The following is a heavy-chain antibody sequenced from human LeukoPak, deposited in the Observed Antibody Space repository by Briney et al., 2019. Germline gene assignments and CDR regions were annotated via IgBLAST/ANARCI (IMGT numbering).Heavy chain of an antibody. V-gene: IGHV3-21*01. J-gene: IGHJ4*02. CDR3: TADLRRTYRDSSDYLLSDS. Sequence: PEGSLRLSCAASGFTFSSYSMNWVRQAPGKGLEWVSSISSSSSYIYYADSVKGRFTISRDNAKNSLYLQMHSLRAEDTAVYYCTADLRRTYRDSSDYLLSDSWGQGTLVTVSS. CDR1: GFTFSSYS. D-gene: IGHD3-22*01. CDR2: ISSSSSYI.